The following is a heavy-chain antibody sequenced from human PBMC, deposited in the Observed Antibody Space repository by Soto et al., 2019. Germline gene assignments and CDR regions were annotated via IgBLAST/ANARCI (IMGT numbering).Heavy chain of an antibody. CDR3: ARIRGRDSSGYYPDY. V-gene: IGHV4-4*07. CDR1: GGSISSYY. Sequence: PSETLSLTCNVSGGSISSYYWSWIRQPAGKGLEWIGRIYTSGSTNYNPSLKSRVTMSVDTSKNQFSLKLSSVTAADTAVYYWARIRGRDSSGYYPDYWGQGTLVTVSS. J-gene: IGHJ4*02. D-gene: IGHD3-22*01. CDR2: IYTSGST.